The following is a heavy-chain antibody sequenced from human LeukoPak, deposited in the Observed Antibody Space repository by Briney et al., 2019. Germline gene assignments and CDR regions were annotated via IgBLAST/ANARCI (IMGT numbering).Heavy chain of an antibody. V-gene: IGHV3-23*01. J-gene: IGHJ4*02. CDR1: GFTFSSYA. Sequence: PGGSLRLSCAASGFTFSSYAMSWVRQAPGKWLEWVSAISGSGGSTYYADSVKGRFTISRDNSKNTLYLQMNSLRAENTAVYYCAKDPKPVRYQYFDYWGQGTLVTVSS. CDR2: ISGSGGST. CDR3: AKDPKPVRYQYFDY. D-gene: IGHD2-2*01.